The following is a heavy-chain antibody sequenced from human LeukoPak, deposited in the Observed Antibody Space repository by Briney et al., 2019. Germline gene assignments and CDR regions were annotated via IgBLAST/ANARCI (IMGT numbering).Heavy chain of an antibody. D-gene: IGHD3-3*01. CDR3: ATSPYDFWSGYSAQFDY. CDR2: IYYSGST. J-gene: IGHJ4*02. CDR1: GGSISSSSYY. V-gene: IGHV4-39*01. Sequence: SETLSLTCTVSGGSISSSSYYWGWIRQPPGKGLEWIGSIYYSGSTYYNPSLKSRVTISVDTSKNQFSLKLSSVTAADTAVYYCATSPYDFWSGYSAQFDYWGQGTLVTVSS.